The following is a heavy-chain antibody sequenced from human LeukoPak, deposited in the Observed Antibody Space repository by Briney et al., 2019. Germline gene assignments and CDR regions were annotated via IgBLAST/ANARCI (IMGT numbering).Heavy chain of an antibody. J-gene: IGHJ4*02. CDR2: IYYSGST. D-gene: IGHD6-13*01. V-gene: IGHV4-30-4*08. CDR1: GGSISSGDYY. Sequence: SQTLSLTCTVSGGSISSGDYYWSWIRQPPGKGLEWIGYIYYSGSTYYNPSLKSRVTISVDTSKNQLSLKLSSVTAADTAVYYCARTAGYSSSWGLDYWGQGTLVTVSS. CDR3: ARTAGYSSSWGLDY.